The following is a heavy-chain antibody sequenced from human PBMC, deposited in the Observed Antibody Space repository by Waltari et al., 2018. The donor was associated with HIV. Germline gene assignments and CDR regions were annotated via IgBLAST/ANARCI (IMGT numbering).Heavy chain of an antibody. CDR1: GASIISSSYS. CDR2: IYYSGST. CDR3: ARHKKRDFWSASTPLSWFDP. Sequence: QLQLQESCPGLVKPSEPLSLTCPVSGASIISSSYSWAWIRQPPGKRLEWIGSIYYSGSTYYNPSLKSRVTISVDTSKNQFSLKLSSVTAADTAVYYCARHKKRDFWSASTPLSWFDPWGQGTLVTVSS. J-gene: IGHJ5*02. V-gene: IGHV4-39*01. D-gene: IGHD3-3*01.